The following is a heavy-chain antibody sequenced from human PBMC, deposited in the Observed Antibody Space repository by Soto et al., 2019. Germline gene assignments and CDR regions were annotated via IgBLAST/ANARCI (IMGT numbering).Heavy chain of an antibody. Sequence: SETLSLTCTVSSGSINSGNFYWRWIRQPPGKGLEWIGYIYYTGSTYYNPSLKSRVTISVDASRNQFSLRLSSVTAADTAVYYCARGTGSKNWFDPWGQGTLVTVSS. CDR2: IYYTGST. D-gene: IGHD4-4*01. CDR1: SGSINSGNFY. CDR3: ARGTGSKNWFDP. J-gene: IGHJ5*02. V-gene: IGHV4-30-4*01.